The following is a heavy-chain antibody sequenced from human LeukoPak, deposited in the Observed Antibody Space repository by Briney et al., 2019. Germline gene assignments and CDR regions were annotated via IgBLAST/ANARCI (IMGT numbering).Heavy chain of an antibody. Sequence: GGSLRLSCAASGFTFSDYYMSWIRQAPGKGLEWVSYISSSGSTIYYADSVKGRFTISRDNAKNTLYLQMNSLRAEDTAVYYCAREPVVPAANYYYYYGMDVWGQGTTVTVSS. J-gene: IGHJ6*02. D-gene: IGHD2-2*01. CDR1: GFTFSDYY. CDR2: ISSSGSTI. CDR3: AREPVVPAANYYYYYGMDV. V-gene: IGHV3-11*04.